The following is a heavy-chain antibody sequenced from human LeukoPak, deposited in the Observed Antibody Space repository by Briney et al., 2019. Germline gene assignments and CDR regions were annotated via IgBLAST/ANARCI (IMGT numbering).Heavy chain of an antibody. CDR3: ARDRDIWFGESNYYYYMDV. Sequence: GASVKVSCKASGGTFSSDAISWVRQAPGQGLGWMGRIIPIFGTANYAQKFQGRVTITADKSTSTAYMELSSLRSEDTAVYYCARDRDIWFGESNYYYYMDVWGKGTTVTVSS. V-gene: IGHV1-69*06. CDR1: GGTFSSDA. D-gene: IGHD3-10*01. J-gene: IGHJ6*03. CDR2: IIPIFGTA.